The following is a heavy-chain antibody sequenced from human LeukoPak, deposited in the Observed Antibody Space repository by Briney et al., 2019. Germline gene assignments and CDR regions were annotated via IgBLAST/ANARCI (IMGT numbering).Heavy chain of an antibody. J-gene: IGHJ4*02. V-gene: IGHV4-39*01. Sequence: SETLSLTCTVSGGSFRSSSYYWGWIRQTPGKGLEWIGCIYYSGSTYYNPSLKSRVTISVDTSENQFSLKLSSVTAADTAVYYCASRIAARPFDYWGQGTLVTVSS. CDR1: GGSFRSSSYY. D-gene: IGHD6-6*01. CDR2: IYYSGST. CDR3: ASRIAARPFDY.